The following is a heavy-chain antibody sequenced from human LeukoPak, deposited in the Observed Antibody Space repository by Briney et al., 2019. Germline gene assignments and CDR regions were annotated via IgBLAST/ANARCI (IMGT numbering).Heavy chain of an antibody. J-gene: IGHJ4*02. CDR1: GGTFSSYA. CDR3: ARAVGEYWSGYVYYFDY. D-gene: IGHD3-3*01. V-gene: IGHV1-69*05. CDR2: IIPIFGTA. Sequence: ASVKVSCKASGGTFSSYAISWVRQAPGQGLEWMGGIIPIFGTANYAQKFQGRVTITTDESTSTAYMELSSLRSEDTAVYYCARAVGEYWSGYVYYFDYWGQGTLVTVSS.